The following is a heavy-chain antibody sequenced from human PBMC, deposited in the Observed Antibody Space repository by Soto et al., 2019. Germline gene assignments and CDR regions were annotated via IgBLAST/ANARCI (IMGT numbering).Heavy chain of an antibody. J-gene: IGHJ4*02. CDR3: ARVINQQLVGTGDY. Sequence: EVQLVESGGGLVKPGGSLRLSCAASGFTFSTYTMKWVRQAPGKGLEWVTSISRGSSYIYFADSVRGRFTIYRDNAKNSLLLQINSLRAEDTAVYYCARVINQQLVGTGDYWGRGTLVTVSS. CDR1: GFTFSTYT. V-gene: IGHV3-21*02. CDR2: ISRGSSYI. D-gene: IGHD6-13*01.